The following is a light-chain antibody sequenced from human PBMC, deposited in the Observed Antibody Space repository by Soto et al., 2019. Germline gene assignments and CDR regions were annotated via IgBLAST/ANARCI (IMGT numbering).Light chain of an antibody. J-gene: IGKJ1*01. CDR3: QHSWT. V-gene: IGKV1-17*01. CDR1: QGIRND. Sequence: DIQMTQSPSSLSASVGDSVTITCRASQGIRNDLGWYQQKPGKAPRRLIYAASSLQSGVPSRFSGSGSGTEFSLTISSLQPDDFATYYCQHSWTCGQGTKVDIK. CDR2: AAS.